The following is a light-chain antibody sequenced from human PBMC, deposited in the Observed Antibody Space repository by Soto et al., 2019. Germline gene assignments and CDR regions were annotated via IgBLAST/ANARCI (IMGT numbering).Light chain of an antibody. V-gene: IGKV3-15*01. CDR1: QSVSSN. CDR3: QQYAASPET. CDR2: GAS. Sequence: EIVMTQSPATLSVSPQERVTLSCRASQSVSSNLAWYQQKAGQSPRLLIYGASARATGIPARSSGSGSGTDFTLSVSGLEPEDFAVYYCQQYAASPETFGQGTKVDI. J-gene: IGKJ1*01.